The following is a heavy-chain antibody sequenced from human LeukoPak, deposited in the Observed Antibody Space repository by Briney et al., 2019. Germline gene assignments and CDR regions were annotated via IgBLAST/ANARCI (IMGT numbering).Heavy chain of an antibody. CDR3: ARGPRIPYAFDI. CDR2: INHSGST. Sequence: SETLSLTCAVYGRSFSGYYWSWIRQPPGKGLEWIGEINHSGSTNYNPSLKSRVTISVDTSKNQFSLKLSSVTAADTAVYYCARGPRIPYAFDIWGQGTMVTVSS. J-gene: IGHJ3*02. V-gene: IGHV4-34*01. CDR1: GRSFSGYY.